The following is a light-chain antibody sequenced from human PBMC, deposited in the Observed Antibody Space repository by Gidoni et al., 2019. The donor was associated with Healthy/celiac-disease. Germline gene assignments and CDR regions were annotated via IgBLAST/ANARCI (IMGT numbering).Light chain of an antibody. Sequence: EVVLTQSPATLSLSPGERATLSWRASQSVSSYLSWYQQKPGQAPRLLIYDASNRATGIPARFSGSGSGTDFTLTISSLEPEDVAVYYCQQRSNWPLTFGGGTKVEIK. J-gene: IGKJ4*01. CDR3: QQRSNWPLT. CDR1: QSVSSY. V-gene: IGKV3-11*01. CDR2: DAS.